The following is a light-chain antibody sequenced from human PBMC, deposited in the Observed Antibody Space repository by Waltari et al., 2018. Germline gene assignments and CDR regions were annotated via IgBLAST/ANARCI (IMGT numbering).Light chain of an antibody. CDR3: QHYGAPPTIT. V-gene: IGKV3-20*01. Sequence: EIVLTQSPGTLSLSPGERATLSCRASQSIKSIYLAWYQQKPGQAPRLLIYGASSRATGIPDRFSGSGSGTDFTFTISRLEPEDFAVYYCQHYGAPPTITFGGGTKVEIK. CDR1: QSIKSIY. J-gene: IGKJ4*01. CDR2: GAS.